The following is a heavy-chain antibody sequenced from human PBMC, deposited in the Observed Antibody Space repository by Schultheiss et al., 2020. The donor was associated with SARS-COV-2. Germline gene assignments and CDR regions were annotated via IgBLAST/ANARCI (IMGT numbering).Heavy chain of an antibody. CDR3: ARVPYGDPYWYFDL. V-gene: IGHV4-38-2*02. D-gene: IGHD4-17*01. CDR2: IHYSGST. CDR1: DNSIRTGYY. Sequence: SETLSLTCTVSDNSIRTGYYWGWVRQPPGKGLEWIGSIHYSGSTNYNPSLKSRVTISVDTSKNQFSLKLSSVTAADTAVYYCARVPYGDPYWYFDLWGRGTLVTVSS. J-gene: IGHJ2*01.